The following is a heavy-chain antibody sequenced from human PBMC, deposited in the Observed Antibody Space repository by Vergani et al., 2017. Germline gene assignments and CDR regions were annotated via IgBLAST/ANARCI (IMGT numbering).Heavy chain of an antibody. CDR1: GFTFSDYY. CDR3: ARDFPAGGLVVITTDAFDI. D-gene: IGHD3-22*01. J-gene: IGHJ3*02. CDR2: ISSSGSTI. V-gene: IGHV3-11*01. Sequence: QVQLVESGGGLVKPGGSLRLPCAASGFTFSDYYMSWIRQAPGKGLEWVSYISSSGSTIYYADSVKGRFTISRDNAKNSLYLQMNSLRAEDTAVYYCARDFPAGGLVVITTDAFDIWGQGTMVTVSS.